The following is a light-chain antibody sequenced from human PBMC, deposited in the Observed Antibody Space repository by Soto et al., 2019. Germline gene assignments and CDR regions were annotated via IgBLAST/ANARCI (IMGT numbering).Light chain of an antibody. CDR1: QSVSSY. CDR3: QHCGNWLHT. V-gene: IGKV3-11*01. CDR2: DAS. Sequence: EIVLTLSPATLSLSPGERATLSCRASQSVSSYLAWYQQKPGQAPRLLIYDASNRATGIPARFSGSGSGTDFTLTISSLEPEDFAVYCCQHCGNWLHTSCGGTKLDIK. J-gene: IGKJ4*01.